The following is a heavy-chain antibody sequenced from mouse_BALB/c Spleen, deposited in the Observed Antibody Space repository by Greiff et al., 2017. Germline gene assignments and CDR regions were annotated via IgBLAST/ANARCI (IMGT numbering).Heavy chain of an antibody. CDR3: ARCGNHYYAMDY. CDR2: INPGSGGT. J-gene: IGHJ4*01. D-gene: IGHD2-1*01. V-gene: IGHV1-54*01. Sequence: QVQLKQSGAELVRPGTSVKVSCKASGYAFTNYLIEWVKQRPGQGLEWIGVINPGSGGTNYNEKFKGKATLTADKSSSTAYMQLSSLTSDDSAVYFCARCGNHYYAMDYWGQGTSVTVSS. CDR1: GYAFTNYL.